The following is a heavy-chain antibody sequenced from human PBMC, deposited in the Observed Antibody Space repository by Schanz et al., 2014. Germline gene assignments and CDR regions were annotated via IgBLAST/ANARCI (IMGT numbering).Heavy chain of an antibody. CDR1: GFIFGSSV. D-gene: IGHD1-1*01. CDR3: AKKVPAYNPFDS. J-gene: IGHJ4*02. V-gene: IGHV3-23*04. Sequence: EVQLVESGGGLIQPGGSLRLSCAASGFIFGSSVMAWVRQAPGKGLEWVSGITGASDHIDYAESVKGRFTISRDNSKNTLYLQMDRLRAEDTAVYFCAKKVPAYNPFDSWGQGTLVTVSS. CDR2: ITGASDHI.